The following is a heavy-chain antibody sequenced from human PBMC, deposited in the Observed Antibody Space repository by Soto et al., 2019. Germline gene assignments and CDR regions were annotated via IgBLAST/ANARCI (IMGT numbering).Heavy chain of an antibody. J-gene: IGHJ6*03. CDR1: GGPISSGGYY. V-gene: IGHV4-31*03. Sequence: QVQLQESGPGLVKPSQTLSLTCTVSGGPISSGGYYWRWIRQHPGKGLESIGYIYYSGSTYYNPTLRSRVTISVDTSKNQFSLKLSSVNAAATDVYHCARDPGRYYYLDVWGKGTTVTVSS. CDR2: IYYSGST. CDR3: ARDPGRYYYLDV.